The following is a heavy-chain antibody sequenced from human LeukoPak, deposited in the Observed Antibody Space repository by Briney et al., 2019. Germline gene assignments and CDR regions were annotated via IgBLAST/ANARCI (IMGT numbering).Heavy chain of an antibody. CDR3: ARDRAVFDI. CDR1: SGSISTSNYY. Sequence: SETLSLTCTVSSGSISTSNYYWGWVRQPPGKALEWIGNIFYSGSTYYSPSLKSRVTISLDTSRNQFSLKLSSVTAADTAVYYCARDRAVFDIWGQGTMVTVSS. D-gene: IGHD5-24*01. J-gene: IGHJ3*02. V-gene: IGHV4-39*07. CDR2: IFYSGST.